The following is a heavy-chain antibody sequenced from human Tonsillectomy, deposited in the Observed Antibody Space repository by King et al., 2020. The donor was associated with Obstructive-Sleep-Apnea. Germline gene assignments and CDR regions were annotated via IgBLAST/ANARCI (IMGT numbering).Heavy chain of an antibody. D-gene: IGHD3-22*01. CDR2: IWYDGSNK. Sequence: VQLVESGGGVVQPGRSLRLSCAASGFSFSVYGMHWVRQAPGKGLEWVAVIWYDGSNKYYVDSVKGRFTISRDNSRNTLYLQMDSLRAEDTAVYYCARKRSTHDGSGYYYADLDSWGQGTLVTVSS. CDR1: GFSFSVYG. CDR3: ARKRSTHDGSGYYYADLDS. V-gene: IGHV3-33*01. J-gene: IGHJ5*01.